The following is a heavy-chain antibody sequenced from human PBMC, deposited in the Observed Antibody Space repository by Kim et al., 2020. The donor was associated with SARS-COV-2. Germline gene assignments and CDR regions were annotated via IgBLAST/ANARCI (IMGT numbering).Heavy chain of an antibody. Sequence: ASVKGRFTISRDDSKSIAYLQMNSLKTEDTAVYYCTSMGNYYDSSGYYYWGQGTLVTVSS. D-gene: IGHD3-22*01. CDR3: TSMGNYYDSSGYYY. J-gene: IGHJ4*02. V-gene: IGHV3-49*02.